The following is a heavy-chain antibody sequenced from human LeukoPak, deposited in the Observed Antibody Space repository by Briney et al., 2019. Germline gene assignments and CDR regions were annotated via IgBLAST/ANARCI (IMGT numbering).Heavy chain of an antibody. CDR3: ASRPRLWFGDDYYYYYMDV. D-gene: IGHD3-10*01. CDR1: GFTFSSYA. V-gene: IGHV4-34*01. J-gene: IGHJ6*03. Sequence: GSLRLSCAASGFTFSSYAMSWVRQPPGKGLEWIGEINHSGSTNYNPSLKSRVTISVDTSKNQFSLKLSSVTAADTAVYYCASRPRLWFGDDYYYYYMDVWGKGTTVTISS. CDR2: INHSGST.